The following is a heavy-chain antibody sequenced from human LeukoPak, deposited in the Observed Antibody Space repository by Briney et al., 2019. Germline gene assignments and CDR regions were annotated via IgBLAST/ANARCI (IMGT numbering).Heavy chain of an antibody. Sequence: GGSLRLSCAPSGFIFSRYAMNWVRQAPGKGLEWVSIISNSGDSTIYADSVKGRFTISRDNAKNSLYLQMNSLRAEDTAVYYCARRRYFDFDAFDIWGQGTMVTVSS. CDR1: GFIFSRYA. CDR2: ISNSGDST. J-gene: IGHJ3*02. CDR3: ARRRYFDFDAFDI. D-gene: IGHD3-9*01. V-gene: IGHV3-23*01.